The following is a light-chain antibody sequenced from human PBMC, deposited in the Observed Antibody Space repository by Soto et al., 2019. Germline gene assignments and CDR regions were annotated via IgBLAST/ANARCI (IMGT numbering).Light chain of an antibody. V-gene: IGKV3-20*01. Sequence: EIVLTQSPGTLSLSPGERATLSCRASQSVSSSYLGWYQQKPGQAPRLLIYGASTRATGIPDRFSGSGSGPAFTLTISRLEPEDFAVYYCQQYGSSIFTFGPGTKVDIK. CDR3: QQYGSSIFT. CDR1: QSVSSSY. CDR2: GAS. J-gene: IGKJ3*01.